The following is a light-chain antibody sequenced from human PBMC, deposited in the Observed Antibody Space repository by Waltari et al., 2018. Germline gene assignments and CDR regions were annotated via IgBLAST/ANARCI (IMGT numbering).Light chain of an antibody. CDR1: QTVLYSSNNKNY. V-gene: IGKV4-1*01. Sequence: DIVMTQSPDSLAVSLGERATINCKSSQTVLYSSNNKNYLAWYQQKPGQPPKLLIYLASTRESGVPDRFSGSGSGTDFTLTISSLQAEDVAVYYCQQYYITPPTFGQGTKVEIK. CDR2: LAS. CDR3: QQYYITPPT. J-gene: IGKJ1*01.